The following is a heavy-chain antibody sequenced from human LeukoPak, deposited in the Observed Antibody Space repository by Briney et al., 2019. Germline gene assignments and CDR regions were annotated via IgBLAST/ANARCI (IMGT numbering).Heavy chain of an antibody. CDR3: ATGPTGIAAADVPFQH. CDR1: GYTFTDYY. J-gene: IGHJ1*01. CDR2: VDPEDGET. V-gene: IGHV1-69-2*01. Sequence: VKVSCKVSGYTFTDYYMHWVQQAPGKGLEWMGLVDPEDGETIYAEKFQGRVTITADTSTDTAYMELSSLRSEDTAVYYCATGPTGIAAADVPFQHWGQGTLVTVSS. D-gene: IGHD6-13*01.